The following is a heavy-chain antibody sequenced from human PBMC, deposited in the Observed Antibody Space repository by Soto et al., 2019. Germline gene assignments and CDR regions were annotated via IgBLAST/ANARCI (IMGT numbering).Heavy chain of an antibody. CDR3: ARDRGWSLFDY. D-gene: IGHD6-19*01. CDR1: GFTFITYG. Sequence: EVQLVESGGGLVQPGGSLRLSCAASGFTFITYGGYWVRQAPGKGLVWVSRTNSDVSDTSYADSVRGRFTISRDNAKSTLYLQMNSLRAEDTAVYYCARDRGWSLFDYWGQGTLVTVSS. CDR2: TNSDVSDT. J-gene: IGHJ4*02. V-gene: IGHV3-74*01.